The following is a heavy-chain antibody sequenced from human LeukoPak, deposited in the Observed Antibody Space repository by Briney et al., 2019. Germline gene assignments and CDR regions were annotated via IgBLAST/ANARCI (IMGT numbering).Heavy chain of an antibody. J-gene: IGHJ6*02. V-gene: IGHV3-7*03. Sequence: PGGSLRLSCAASGFTFSSYWMNWARQAPGKGLEWVASTNHNGNVNYYVDSVKGRFTISRDNAKNSLYLQMSNLRAEDTAVYFCARGGGLDVWAKGPRSPSP. CDR1: GFTFSSYW. D-gene: IGHD3-16*01. CDR2: TNHNGNVN. CDR3: ARGGGLDV.